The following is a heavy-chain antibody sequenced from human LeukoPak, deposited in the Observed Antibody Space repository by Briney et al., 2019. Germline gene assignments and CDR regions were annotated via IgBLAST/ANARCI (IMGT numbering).Heavy chain of an antibody. V-gene: IGHV4-34*01. J-gene: IGHJ4*02. Sequence: PSETLSLTCAVYGASFSGYYWAWLRHPPGKGLEWLGEIKHSETNNYNPSLKSRVTIPVKTSKTQFSLKRISVAAADTAVYYCARRPTIAVPAYRPNFDFWGQGTLVRVSS. D-gene: IGHD6-19*01. CDR3: ARRPTIAVPAYRPNFDF. CDR1: GASFSGYY. CDR2: IKHSETN.